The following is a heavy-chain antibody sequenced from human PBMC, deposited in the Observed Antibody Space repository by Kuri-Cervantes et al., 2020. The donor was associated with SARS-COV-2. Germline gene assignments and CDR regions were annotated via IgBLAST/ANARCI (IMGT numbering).Heavy chain of an antibody. Sequence: SETLSLTCAVYGGSFSNYYWSWIRQPPGKGLEWIGEINHSGSTNYNPSLKSRVTISVDTSKNQFSLKLSSVTAADTAVYYCAGDYFADVWGKGTTVTVSS. V-gene: IGHV4-34*01. CDR2: INHSGST. CDR1: GGSFSNYY. D-gene: IGHD2/OR15-2a*01. CDR3: AGDYFADV. J-gene: IGHJ6*04.